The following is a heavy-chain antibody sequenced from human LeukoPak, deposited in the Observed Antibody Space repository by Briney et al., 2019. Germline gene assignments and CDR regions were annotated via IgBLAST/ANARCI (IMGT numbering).Heavy chain of an antibody. Sequence: GGSLRLSCAASGFTFSDYYMSWIRQAPGKGLEWVSHISSSSSYTKYADSAKGRFTISRDNAKNSVYLQMNSLRDEDTAVYYCATWLRALEYWGQGTLVTVSS. CDR3: ATWLRALEY. CDR1: GFTFSDYY. J-gene: IGHJ4*02. V-gene: IGHV3-11*06. D-gene: IGHD5-12*01. CDR2: ISSSSSYT.